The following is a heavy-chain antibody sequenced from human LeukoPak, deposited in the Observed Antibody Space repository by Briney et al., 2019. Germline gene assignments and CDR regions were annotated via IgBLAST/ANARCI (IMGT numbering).Heavy chain of an antibody. V-gene: IGHV3-11*01. CDR2: ISSSGSII. Sequence: GGSLRLSCAASGFTFSDYYMSWIRQAPGEGLEWVSSISSSGSIIYYADSVKGRFTISRDNAKNSLYLQMNSLRAEDTAVYYCARDRGTNGINDRGYFDYWGQGTLVTVSS. CDR3: ARDRGTNGINDRGYFDY. D-gene: IGHD1-1*01. J-gene: IGHJ4*02. CDR1: GFTFSDYY.